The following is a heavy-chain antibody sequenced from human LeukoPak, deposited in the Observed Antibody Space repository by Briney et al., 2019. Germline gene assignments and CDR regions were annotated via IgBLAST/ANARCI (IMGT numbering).Heavy chain of an antibody. CDR2: ISYDGSNK. V-gene: IGHV3-30*04. J-gene: IGHJ6*03. D-gene: IGHD3-9*01. CDR3: ARSWGDILTGDNYYYYYMDV. Sequence: PGGSLRLSCAASGFTFSSYAMHWVRQAPGKGLEWVAVISYDGSNKYYADSVKGRFTISRDNSKNTLYLQMNSLRAEDTAVYYCARSWGDILTGDNYYYYYMDVWGKGTTVTVSS. CDR1: GFTFSSYA.